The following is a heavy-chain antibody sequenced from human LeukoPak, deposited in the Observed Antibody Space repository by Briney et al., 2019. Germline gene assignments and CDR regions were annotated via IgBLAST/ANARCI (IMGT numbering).Heavy chain of an antibody. J-gene: IGHJ4*02. CDR1: GGSISSSNW. D-gene: IGHD6-19*01. V-gene: IGHV4-4*02. Sequence: SETLSLTCAVSGGSISSSNWWSWVRQPPGKGLEWIGEIYHSGSTNYNPSLKSRVTISVDTSKNQFSLKLSSVTAADTAVYYCASIPHSGWKPSYYFDYWGQGTLVTVSS. CDR3: ASIPHSGWKPSYYFDY. CDR2: IYHSGST.